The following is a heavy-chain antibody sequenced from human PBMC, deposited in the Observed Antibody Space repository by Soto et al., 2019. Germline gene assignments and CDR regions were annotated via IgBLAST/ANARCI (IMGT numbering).Heavy chain of an antibody. CDR2: INAGNGNT. CDR3: ARGERYYDDSSGYFGFDY. CDR1: GYTFTNYA. J-gene: IGHJ4*02. V-gene: IGHV1-3*01. D-gene: IGHD3-22*01. Sequence: GASVKVSCKASGYTFTNYAIHWVRQAPGQRLEWMGWINAGNGNTKYSQKFQGRVTITRDTSATSAYMELSSLRSEDTAVYYCARGERYYDDSSGYFGFDYWGQGTVVTVSS.